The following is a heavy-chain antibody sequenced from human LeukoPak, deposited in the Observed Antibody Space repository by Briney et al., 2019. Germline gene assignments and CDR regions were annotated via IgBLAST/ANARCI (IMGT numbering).Heavy chain of an antibody. Sequence: GGSLRLSCAASGFTFSSYGMHWVRQAPGKGLEWVAFIRYDGSNKYYADSVKGRFTISRDNSKNTLYLQMNSLRAEDTAVYYCAKEAISVVVITGDNNWFDPWGQGTLVTVSS. CDR2: IRYDGSNK. D-gene: IGHD3-22*01. J-gene: IGHJ5*02. CDR1: GFTFSSYG. V-gene: IGHV3-30*02. CDR3: AKEAISVVVITGDNNWFDP.